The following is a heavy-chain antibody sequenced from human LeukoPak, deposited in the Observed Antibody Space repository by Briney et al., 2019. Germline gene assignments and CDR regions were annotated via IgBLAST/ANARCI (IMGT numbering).Heavy chain of an antibody. CDR3: AREGAGDGYNYNWFDP. Sequence: GASVKVSCKASGYTFTSYYMHWVRQAPGQGLEWMGIINPSGGSTSYAQKFQGRVTMTRDTSKSTVYMELSSLRSEDTAVYYCAREGAGDGYNYNWFDPWGQGTLVTVSS. CDR1: GYTFTSYY. J-gene: IGHJ5*02. V-gene: IGHV1-46*03. CDR2: INPSGGST. D-gene: IGHD5-24*01.